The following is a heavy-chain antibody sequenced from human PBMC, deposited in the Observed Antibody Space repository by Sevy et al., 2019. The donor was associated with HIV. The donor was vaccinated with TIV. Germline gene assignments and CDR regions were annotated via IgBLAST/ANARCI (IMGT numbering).Heavy chain of an antibody. J-gene: IGHJ4*02. CDR1: GFIFSSYG. V-gene: IGHV3-30*02. CDR2: IRYDGNEK. CDR3: ARGQGLDY. Sequence: GGSLRLSCAASGFIFSSYGMHWVRQAPGKGLDWVASIRYDGNEKYFADSVRGRFTISRDNSKNTLYLQMNKLRSEDTAVYYCARGQGLDYWGQGTLVTVSS.